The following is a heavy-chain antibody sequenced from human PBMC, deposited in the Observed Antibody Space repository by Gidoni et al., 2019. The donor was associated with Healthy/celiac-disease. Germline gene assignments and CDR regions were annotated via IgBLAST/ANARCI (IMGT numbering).Heavy chain of an antibody. J-gene: IGHJ6*02. Sequence: EVQLVESGGGLVQPGGSLRLSCAASGFTFSSYWMHWVRQAPGKGLVWVSRINSDGSSTSYADSVKGRFTISRDNAKNTLYLQRNSLRAEDTAVYYCARVGYYYDSSGYYYTNYYYYYGMDVWGQGTTVTVSS. CDR2: INSDGSST. V-gene: IGHV3-74*01. D-gene: IGHD3-22*01. CDR1: GFTFSSYW. CDR3: ARVGYYYDSSGYYYTNYYYYYGMDV.